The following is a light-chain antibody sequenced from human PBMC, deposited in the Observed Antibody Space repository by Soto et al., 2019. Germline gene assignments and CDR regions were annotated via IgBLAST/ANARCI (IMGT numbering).Light chain of an antibody. V-gene: IGKV3-15*01. CDR2: GAS. Sequence: EIVMTQSPATLSVSPGERATLSCRASQSVSSILAWYQQKPGQAPRLLIYGASARATGIPARFSGSGSGTEFTLTISSLQSGDFAVYYCQQYNNWPPMAFGQGTKVEIK. J-gene: IGKJ1*01. CDR3: QQYNNWPPMA. CDR1: QSVSSI.